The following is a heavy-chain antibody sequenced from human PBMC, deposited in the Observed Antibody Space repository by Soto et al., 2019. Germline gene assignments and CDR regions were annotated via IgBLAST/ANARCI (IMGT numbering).Heavy chain of an antibody. V-gene: IGHV6-1*01. CDR2: TYYRSKWYN. D-gene: IGHD6-13*01. CDR1: GDSVSSNSAA. Sequence: QTLSLTCAISGDSVSSNSAAWNWIRQSPSRGLEWLGRTYYRSKWYNDYAVSVKSRITINPDTSKNQFSLQLNSVTPEDTAVYYCARVEGIAAAALDYYGMDVWGQGTTVTVSS. CDR3: ARVEGIAAAALDYYGMDV. J-gene: IGHJ6*02.